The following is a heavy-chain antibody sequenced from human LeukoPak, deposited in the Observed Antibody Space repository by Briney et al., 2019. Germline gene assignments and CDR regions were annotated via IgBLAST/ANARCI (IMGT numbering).Heavy chain of an antibody. CDR2: ISAYNGNT. V-gene: IGHV1-18*01. D-gene: IGHD6-19*01. CDR1: GYTFTSYG. Sequence: ASLKVSCKASGYTFTSYGISWVRQAPGQGLEWMACISAYNGNTNYAQKLQGRVTMTTHTSTRTAYMELRSPRSDDTAVYHCARDPVAGTAYFGYWGQGTLVTVSS. CDR3: ARDPVAGTAYFGY. J-gene: IGHJ4*02.